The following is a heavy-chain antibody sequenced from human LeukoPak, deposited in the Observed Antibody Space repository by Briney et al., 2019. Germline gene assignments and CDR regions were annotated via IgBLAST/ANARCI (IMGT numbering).Heavy chain of an antibody. CDR3: AKESGYCSSTSCFADAFDI. V-gene: IGHV3-33*06. CDR1: GFTFSSYA. CDR2: IWYDGSNK. Sequence: PGGSLRLSCAASGFTFSSYAMSWVRQAPGKGLEWVAMIWYDGSNKYYADSVKGRLTISRENSKNTLYLQMNSLRAEDTAVYYCAKESGYCSSTSCFADAFDIWGQGTMVTVSS. D-gene: IGHD2-2*01. J-gene: IGHJ3*02.